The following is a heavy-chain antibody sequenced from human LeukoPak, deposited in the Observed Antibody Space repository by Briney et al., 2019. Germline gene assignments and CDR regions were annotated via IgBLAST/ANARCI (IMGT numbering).Heavy chain of an antibody. V-gene: IGHV3-7*03. CDR1: RFTLSDYW. CDR2: INQGGSEK. Sequence: PGGSLRLSCGASRFTLSDYWMSWVRQGPGEGPEWVANINQGGSEKYYADSVKGRFTISRDNAKNSLDLQMNSLRVEDTAIYYCARLAVPPGNRGWYYHHWGQGTLVTVSS. CDR3: ARLAVPPGNRGWYYHH. J-gene: IGHJ4*02. D-gene: IGHD2-2*01.